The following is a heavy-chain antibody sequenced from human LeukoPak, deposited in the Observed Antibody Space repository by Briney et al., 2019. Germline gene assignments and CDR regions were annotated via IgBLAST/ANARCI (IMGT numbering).Heavy chain of an antibody. CDR3: ARGGEDYMDV. CDR2: ISGSGGST. Sequence: GGSLRLSCAASGFTFSSYAMSWVCQAPGRGLEWVSAISGSGGSTYYADSVKGRFTISRDNSKNTLYLQMNSLRPEDTAVYYCARGGEDYMDVWGKGTTVTVSS. V-gene: IGHV3-23*01. CDR1: GFTFSSYA. D-gene: IGHD2-21*01. J-gene: IGHJ6*03.